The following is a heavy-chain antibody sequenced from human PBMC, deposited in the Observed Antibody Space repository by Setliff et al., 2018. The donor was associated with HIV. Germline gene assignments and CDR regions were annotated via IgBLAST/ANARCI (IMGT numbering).Heavy chain of an antibody. D-gene: IGHD3-16*01. CDR3: ARAVASRNIRGEYSFDY. V-gene: IGHV1-46*01. Sequence: ASVKVSCKASGYTFTNYFVHWVRQARGQGLEWMGIIDPSGVSTNYAQKFQVRLTMTSDTSTSIVYMELSSLRSEDTAVYYCARAVASRNIRGEYSFDYWGQGTLVTVSS. CDR1: GYTFTNYF. J-gene: IGHJ4*02. CDR2: IDPSGVST.